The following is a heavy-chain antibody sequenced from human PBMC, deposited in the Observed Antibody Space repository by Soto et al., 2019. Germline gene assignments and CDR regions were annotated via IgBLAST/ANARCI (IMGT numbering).Heavy chain of an antibody. CDR2: ISTSGATR. V-gene: IGHV3-48*02. D-gene: IGHD6-19*01. CDR1: GFTFSTDS. Sequence: EVQLVESGGGLVQPGGSLRLSCVASGFTFSTDSMNWVRQAPGKGLEWVAHISTSGATRYYADSVKGRFTISRDNAKTSRYLQMDSLRNEDTAVYYCARFFGSGFDYWGQGTLFTVSS. J-gene: IGHJ4*02. CDR3: ARFFGSGFDY.